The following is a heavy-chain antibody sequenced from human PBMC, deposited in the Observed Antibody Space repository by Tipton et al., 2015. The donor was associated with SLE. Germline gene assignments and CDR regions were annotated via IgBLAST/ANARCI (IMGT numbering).Heavy chain of an antibody. CDR1: GDSISSGGYY. CDR2: IYDSKST. Sequence: TLSLTCTVSGDSISSGGYYWSWNRQHPGKGLEWIGYIYDSKSTYYNPSLKSRLTISADTSKNQISLKLSSVSAADTAVYYCVRGPKDVWGQGTTVTVSS. CDR3: VRGPKDV. V-gene: IGHV4-31*03. J-gene: IGHJ6*02.